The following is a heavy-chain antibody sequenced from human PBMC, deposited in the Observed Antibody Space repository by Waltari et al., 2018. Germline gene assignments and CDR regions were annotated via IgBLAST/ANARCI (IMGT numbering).Heavy chain of an antibody. V-gene: IGHV4-39*07. J-gene: IGHJ3*02. Sequence: QLQLQESGPGLVKPSETLSLTCTVSGGSISSSSYYWGWIRQPPGKGLEWIGSIYYRGSTYYNPSLKSRVTISVDTSKNQFSLKLSSVTAADTAVYYCASRRDGYNYSAFDIWGQGTMVTVSS. CDR3: ASRRDGYNYSAFDI. D-gene: IGHD5-12*01. CDR1: GGSISSSSYY. CDR2: IYYRGST.